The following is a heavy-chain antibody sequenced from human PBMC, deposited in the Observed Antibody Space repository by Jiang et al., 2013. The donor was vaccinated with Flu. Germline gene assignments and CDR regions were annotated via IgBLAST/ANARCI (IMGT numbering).Heavy chain of an antibody. D-gene: IGHD4-17*01. V-gene: IGHV4-38-2*01. J-gene: IGHJ4*02. Sequence: LLKPSETLSLTCGVSGYSISNGYYWGWIRQPPGKGLEWIGTIYHSGNTYYNPYLKSRVAISVDTSKNQFSLNVSSVTAADTAVFYCARLTVTNRIDYWGQGTLVTVSS. CDR3: ARLTVTNRIDY. CDR2: IYHSGNT. CDR1: GYSISNGYY.